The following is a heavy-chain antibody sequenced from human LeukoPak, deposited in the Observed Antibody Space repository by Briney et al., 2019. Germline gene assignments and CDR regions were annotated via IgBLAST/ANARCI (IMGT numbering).Heavy chain of an antibody. CDR1: GYTFTSYD. Sequence: EASVKVSCKASGYTFTSYDTNWVRQATGQGLEWMGWMNPNSGNTGYAQKFQGRVTKTRNTSISTAYMELSSLRSEDTAVYYCARVDTVAYYFDYWGQGTLVTVSS. CDR3: ARVDTVAYYFDY. V-gene: IGHV1-8*01. D-gene: IGHD5-12*01. J-gene: IGHJ4*02. CDR2: MNPNSGNT.